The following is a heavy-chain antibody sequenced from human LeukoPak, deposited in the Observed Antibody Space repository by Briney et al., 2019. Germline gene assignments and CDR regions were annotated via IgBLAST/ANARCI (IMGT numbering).Heavy chain of an antibody. CDR1: GGSISSYY. CDR2: IYTSGST. V-gene: IGHV4-4*09. Sequence: SETLSLTCTVSGGSISSYYWSWIRQPPGKGLEWIGYIYTSGSTNYNPSLKSRVTISVDTSKNQFSLKLSSVTAADTAVYYCAILVYYYDSSGYLDWGQGTLVTVSS. CDR3: AILVYYYDSSGYLD. J-gene: IGHJ4*02. D-gene: IGHD3-22*01.